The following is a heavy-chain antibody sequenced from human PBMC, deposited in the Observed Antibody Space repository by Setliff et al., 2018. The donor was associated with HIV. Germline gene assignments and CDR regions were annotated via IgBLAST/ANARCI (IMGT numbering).Heavy chain of an antibody. CDR1: GYTFTNYD. CDR2: MTPNNGNT. D-gene: IGHD3-3*01. CDR3: ARVGSYYNFWSGSPYYYGMDV. V-gene: IGHV1-8*01. Sequence: ASVKVSCKASGYTFTNYDINWVRQATGQGLEWMGRMTPNNGNTAYTQKFQGRVTMTSNTSINTAYMELSSLRSEDTAVYHCARVGSYYNFWSGSPYYYGMDVWGQGTTVTVS. J-gene: IGHJ6*02.